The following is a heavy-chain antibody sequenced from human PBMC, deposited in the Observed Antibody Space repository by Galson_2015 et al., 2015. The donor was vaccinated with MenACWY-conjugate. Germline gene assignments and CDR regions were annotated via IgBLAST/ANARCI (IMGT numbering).Heavy chain of an antibody. CDR3: ARWYYYGSGRTEDWYFDL. Sequence: DTLSRTCTGSGGSISSYYWSWIRQPPGKGLEWIGYIYYSGSTNYNPSLKSRVTISVDTSKNQFSLKLSSVTAADTAVYYCARWYYYGSGRTEDWYFDLWGRGTLVTVSS. J-gene: IGHJ2*01. D-gene: IGHD3-10*01. CDR1: GGSISSYY. V-gene: IGHV4-59*01. CDR2: IYYSGST.